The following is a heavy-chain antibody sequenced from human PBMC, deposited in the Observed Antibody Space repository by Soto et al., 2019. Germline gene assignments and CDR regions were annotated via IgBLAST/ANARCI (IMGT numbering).Heavy chain of an antibody. V-gene: IGHV1-69*13. CDR3: ARVTARHSEVTPFDY. Sequence: SVEVSFRASGGTFSSYAISWVRQGPGQGLEWMGGIIPIFGTANYAQKFQGRVTITADESTSTAYMELSSLRSEDTAVYYCARVTARHSEVTPFDYWGQGTLVTVSS. J-gene: IGHJ4*02. CDR1: GGTFSSYA. D-gene: IGHD5-18*01. CDR2: IIPIFGTA.